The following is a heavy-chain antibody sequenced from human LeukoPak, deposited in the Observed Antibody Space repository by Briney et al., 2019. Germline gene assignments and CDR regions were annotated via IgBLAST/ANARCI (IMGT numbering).Heavy chain of an antibody. CDR2: ISSNGGST. D-gene: IGHD6-13*01. Sequence: GGSLRLSCAASGFTFSSYAMHWVRHAPGKGLEYVSAISSNGGSTYYANSVKGRFTISRDNSKNTLYLQMGSLRAEDMAVYYCAKSAIAAAGFYYYYYGMDVWGQGTTVTVSS. CDR1: GFTFSSYA. V-gene: IGHV3-64*01. CDR3: AKSAIAAAGFYYYYYGMDV. J-gene: IGHJ6*02.